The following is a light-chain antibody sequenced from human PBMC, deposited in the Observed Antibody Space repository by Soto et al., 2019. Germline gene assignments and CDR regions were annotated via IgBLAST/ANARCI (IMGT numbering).Light chain of an antibody. CDR1: QSLLHNNGYNY. CDR2: LGS. Sequence: DIAMTQSPLSLPVTPGEPASISCRSSQSLLHNNGYNYLDWYLQKPGQSPQLLIYLGSNRASGVPDRFSGSGSGTDFTLKINRVEAEDVGVYYCMQALQTPITFGQGTRLEIK. J-gene: IGKJ5*01. CDR3: MQALQTPIT. V-gene: IGKV2-28*01.